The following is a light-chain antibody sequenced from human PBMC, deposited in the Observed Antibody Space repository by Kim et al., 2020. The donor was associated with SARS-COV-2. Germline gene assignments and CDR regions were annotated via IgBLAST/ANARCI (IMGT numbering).Light chain of an antibody. CDR2: GAS. V-gene: IGKV1-16*02. J-gene: IGKJ4*01. Sequence: ASVGDRITITCRASQDIGNNLAWFQQKPGEAPKSLIFGASSLQSGVPSKFIGSGSGADFTLTISSLQPEDFATYYCQHYSTYPPAFGGGTKVEIK. CDR3: QHYSTYPPA. CDR1: QDIGNN.